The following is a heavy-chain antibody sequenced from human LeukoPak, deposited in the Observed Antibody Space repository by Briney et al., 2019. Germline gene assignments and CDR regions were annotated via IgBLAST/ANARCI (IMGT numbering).Heavy chain of an antibody. CDR1: NYPITSDYY. Sequence: KPSETLSLTCAVSNYPITSDYYWVWIRQPPGQGLEWIGQIFHSGIAHYNPSLKSRVTMSVGTSRSQFSVNLNSVTAADTAVYYCGRAGFGTAYNRFYYYMDVWGKGTTVTVSS. D-gene: IGHD3-16*01. CDR3: GRAGFGTAYNRFYYYMDV. CDR2: IFHSGIA. J-gene: IGHJ6*03. V-gene: IGHV4-38-2*01.